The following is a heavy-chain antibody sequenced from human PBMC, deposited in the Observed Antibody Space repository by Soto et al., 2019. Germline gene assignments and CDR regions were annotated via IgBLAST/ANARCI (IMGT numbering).Heavy chain of an antibody. D-gene: IGHD3-3*01. Sequence: PGGSLRLSCAASGFIFSGYGMHWVRQAPGKGLEWVAIISYDGSNKYYADSVKGRFTISRDNSKNTLYLQMNSLRAEDTAVYYCASVLSPEWYDPDYWGQGNLVTVSS. CDR3: ASVLSPEWYDPDY. J-gene: IGHJ4*02. CDR1: GFIFSGYG. CDR2: ISYDGSNK. V-gene: IGHV3-30*03.